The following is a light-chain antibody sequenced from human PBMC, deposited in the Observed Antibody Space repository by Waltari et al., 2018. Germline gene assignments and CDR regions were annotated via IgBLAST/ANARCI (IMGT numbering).Light chain of an antibody. V-gene: IGKV3-15*01. CDR2: NGA. Sequence: ERVMTQSPDILSASPGETVTLSCRASQSSSTNVAWYQHKPGQAPRLLIYNGATRHTGIPATFSGSGSGTEFTLTISSLQPEDFAVYFCQQYDDWPATFGQGTKVGIK. CDR1: QSSSTN. CDR3: QQYDDWPAT. J-gene: IGKJ1*01.